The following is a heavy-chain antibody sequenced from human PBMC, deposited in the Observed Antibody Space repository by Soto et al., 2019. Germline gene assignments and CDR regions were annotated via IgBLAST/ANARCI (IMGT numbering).Heavy chain of an antibody. CDR1: GGSISNGGYH. J-gene: IGHJ6*02. CDR3: XXXXXXXXXXXXXLSMRGYYYGMYV. Sequence: QVQLQESGPGLVKPSQTLSLTCTVSGGSISNGGYHWSWIRQHPGKVLEWIGHMVYSGSTFYNPSLKIRVTIAXDTSKXXXSXXXXXXXXXXXXXXXXXXXXXXXXXXXXLSMRGYYYGMYVWGRGTTVTVSS. CDR2: MVYSGST. V-gene: IGHV4-31*03.